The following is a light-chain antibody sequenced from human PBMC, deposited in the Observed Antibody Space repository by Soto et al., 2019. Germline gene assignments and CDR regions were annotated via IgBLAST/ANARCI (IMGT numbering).Light chain of an antibody. J-gene: IGKJ1*01. V-gene: IGKV1-5*01. CDR1: QTISTW. CDR2: DAS. Sequence: DIQVTQSPPTLSASVGDRVTITCRASQTISTWMAWYQQKPGKAPKLLGYDASTLQSGVASRFSGSGSGTEFTLIISGLQPDDSATYYCQQYTNTNNPWMFGQGTKVEI. CDR3: QQYTNTNNPWM.